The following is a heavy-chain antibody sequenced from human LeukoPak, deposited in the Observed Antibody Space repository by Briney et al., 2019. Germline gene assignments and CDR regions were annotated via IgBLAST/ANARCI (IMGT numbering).Heavy chain of an antibody. D-gene: IGHD3-10*02. V-gene: IGHV3-48*01. CDR2: ISSSSRSI. J-gene: IGHJ6*04. CDR3: AELGITMIGGV. CDR1: GFTFSRYS. Sequence: AGGSLRLSCAASGFTFSRYSMNWVRQAPGKGLEWVSYISSSSRSIYYADSVKGRFTISRDNAKNSLYLQMNSLRAEDTAVYYCAELGITMIGGVWGKGTTVTISS.